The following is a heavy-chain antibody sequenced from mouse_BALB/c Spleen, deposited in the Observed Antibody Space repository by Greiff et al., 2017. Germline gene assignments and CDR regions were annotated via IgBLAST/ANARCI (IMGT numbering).Heavy chain of an antibody. CDR3: ARSNYGYDY. V-gene: IGHV3-2*02. CDR1: GYSITSDYA. D-gene: IGHD1-2*01. CDR2: ISYSGST. Sequence: EVMLVESGPGLVKPSQSLSLTCTVTGYSITSDYAWNWIRQFPGNKLEWMGYISYSGSTSYNPSLKSRISITRDTSKNQFFLQLNSVTTEDTATYYCARSNYGYDYWGQGTTLTVSS. J-gene: IGHJ2*01.